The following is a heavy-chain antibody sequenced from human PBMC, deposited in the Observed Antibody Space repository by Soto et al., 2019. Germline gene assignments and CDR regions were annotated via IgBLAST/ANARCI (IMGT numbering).Heavy chain of an antibody. CDR3: ARDYYDSSGPNDLDAFDI. D-gene: IGHD3-22*01. CDR1: GYTFTSYG. Sequence: QVQLVRSGAEVKKLGASVKVSCKASGYTFTSYGISWVRQAPGQGLEWMGWISAYNGNTNYAQKLQGRVTMTTDTSTSTAYMELRSLRSDDTAVYYCARDYYDSSGPNDLDAFDIWGQGTMVTVSS. J-gene: IGHJ3*02. V-gene: IGHV1-18*04. CDR2: ISAYNGNT.